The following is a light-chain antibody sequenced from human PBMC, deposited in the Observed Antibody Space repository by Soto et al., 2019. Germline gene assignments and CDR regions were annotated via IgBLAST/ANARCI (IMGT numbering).Light chain of an antibody. CDR1: QSLLHSNGYNY. V-gene: IGKV2-28*01. J-gene: IGKJ1*01. CDR2: LGS. CDR3: MQALQTKT. Sequence: DIVMTQSPLSLPVTPGESASISCGSSQSLLHSNGYNYLDWYMQKPGQSPQLLIYLGSSRASGVPDRLSGSGSGTDFTLKISRVEAEDVGVYYCMQALQTKTFGQGTKVDIK.